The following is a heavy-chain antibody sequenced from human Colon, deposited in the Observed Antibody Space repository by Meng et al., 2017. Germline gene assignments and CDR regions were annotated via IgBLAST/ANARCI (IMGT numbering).Heavy chain of an antibody. CDR2: VDYSGNT. J-gene: IGHJ4*02. Sequence: QLQLQGSGPGLLRPSETLSLTCTGSGGSVISGSHYWSWIRQPPGKGLEFIAYVDYSGNTNYNPSLKGRVTTSIDMSKSQFSLKVSSVTTADTAVYYCAIGPWELDYWGQGLLVTVSS. CDR1: GGSVISGSHY. D-gene: IGHD1-26*01. V-gene: IGHV4-61*01. CDR3: AIGPWELDY.